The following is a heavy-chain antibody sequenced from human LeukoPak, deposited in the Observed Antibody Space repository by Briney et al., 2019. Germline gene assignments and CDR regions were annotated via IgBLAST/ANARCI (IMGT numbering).Heavy chain of an antibody. D-gene: IGHD3-10*01. CDR1: GFTFSNAW. J-gene: IGHJ4*02. Sequence: GGSLRLSCAASGFTFSNAWMSLVRQAPGKGLEWVSRIKSKTDGGTTDYAAPVKGRFTISRDDSKNTLYLQMNSLKTEDTAVYYCTTDLLWFGEQYFDYWGQGTLVTVSS. CDR2: IKSKTDGGTT. V-gene: IGHV3-15*01. CDR3: TTDLLWFGEQYFDY.